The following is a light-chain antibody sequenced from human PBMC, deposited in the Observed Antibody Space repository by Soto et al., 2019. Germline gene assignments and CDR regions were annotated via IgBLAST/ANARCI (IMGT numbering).Light chain of an antibody. CDR2: DAS. Sequence: DIQMTQSPSSLSASVGDRVTITCQASQDISNYLNWYQQKPGKAPKLLIYDASNSETGVPSRFSGSGSGTDFTFTISSLQPEDIATYYCLQYDNLPRVTFGGGTKVEIK. CDR3: LQYDNLPRVT. J-gene: IGKJ4*01. V-gene: IGKV1-33*01. CDR1: QDISNY.